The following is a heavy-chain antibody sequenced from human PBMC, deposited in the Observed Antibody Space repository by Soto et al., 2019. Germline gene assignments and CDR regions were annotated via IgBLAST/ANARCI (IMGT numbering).Heavy chain of an antibody. V-gene: IGHV3-21*05. J-gene: IGHJ4*02. Sequence: PGGPLRLSCAASGFTFSSYNMNWVRQAPGKGLEWVSYISSNSDYIYYSDSVKGRFIISRDKARISLYLHMNSLRAEDTAVYYCARVGDYFGEFDYFDYWGQGAVVTVSS. D-gene: IGHD3-10*01. CDR3: ARVGDYFGEFDYFDY. CDR1: GFTFSSYN. CDR2: ISSNSDYI.